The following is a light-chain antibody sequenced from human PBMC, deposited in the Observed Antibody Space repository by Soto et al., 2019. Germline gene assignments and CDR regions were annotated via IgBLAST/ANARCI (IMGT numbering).Light chain of an antibody. J-gene: IGKJ4*01. V-gene: IGKV3-20*01. CDR2: GAS. Sequence: EIVLTQSPGTLSLSPGERATLSCRASQSLDGNFLAWYQEKPGQAPRLVIHGASTRASGISDRFSGSGSGTDFTLTISRLELEDFALYYCRQYGRSLGFAFGGGTKVEIK. CDR3: RQYGRSLGFA. CDR1: QSLDGNF.